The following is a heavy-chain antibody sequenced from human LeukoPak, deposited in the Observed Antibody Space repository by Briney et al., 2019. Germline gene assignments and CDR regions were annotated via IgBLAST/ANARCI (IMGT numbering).Heavy chain of an antibody. CDR3: ATEGELGYCSSTSCYMD. CDR1: GYTLTELS. V-gene: IGHV1-24*01. Sequence: ASVKVSCKVSGYTLTELSMHWVRQAPGKGPEWMGGFDPEDGETIYAQKFQGRVTMTEDTSTDTAYMELSSLRSEDTAVYYCATEGELGYCSSTSCYMDWGQGTLVTVSS. J-gene: IGHJ4*02. D-gene: IGHD2-2*02. CDR2: FDPEDGET.